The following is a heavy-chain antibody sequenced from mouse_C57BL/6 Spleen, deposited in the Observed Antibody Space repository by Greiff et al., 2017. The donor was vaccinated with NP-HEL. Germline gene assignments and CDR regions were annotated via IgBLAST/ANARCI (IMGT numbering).Heavy chain of an antibody. Sequence: VQLHQPGAELVMPGASVKLSCKASGYTFTSYWMHWVKQRPGQGLEWIGEIDPSDSYTNYNQKFKGKSTLTVDKSSSTAYMQLSSLTSEDSAVYYCARRDYYGSSLDFDYWGQGTTLTVSS. V-gene: IGHV1-69*01. CDR1: GYTFTSYW. CDR2: IDPSDSYT. D-gene: IGHD1-1*01. J-gene: IGHJ2*01. CDR3: ARRDYYGSSLDFDY.